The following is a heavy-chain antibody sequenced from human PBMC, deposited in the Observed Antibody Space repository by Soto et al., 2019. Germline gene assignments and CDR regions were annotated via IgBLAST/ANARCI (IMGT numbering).Heavy chain of an antibody. Sequence: QVQLVESGGGVVQPGRSLRLSCAASGFTFSSYAMHWVRQAPGKGLEWVAVISYDGSNKYYADSVKGRFTISRDNSKNTLYRQMNSLRAEDTAVYYCARGDDYRDRKAAWGQGTLVTVSS. J-gene: IGHJ5*02. D-gene: IGHD4-17*01. CDR2: ISYDGSNK. CDR3: ARGDDYRDRKAA. V-gene: IGHV3-30-3*01. CDR1: GFTFSSYA.